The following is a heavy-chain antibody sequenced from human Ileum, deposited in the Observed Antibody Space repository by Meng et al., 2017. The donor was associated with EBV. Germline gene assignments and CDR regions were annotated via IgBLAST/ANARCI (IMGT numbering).Heavy chain of an antibody. CDR2: IYWDDDK. J-gene: IGHJ4*02. CDR3: ARRSFAAGSPDY. CDR1: GFSPNTGGMA. D-gene: IGHD3-10*01. V-gene: IGHV2-5*02. Sequence: QTPLKESSPTLVKPTQTLPLNCTFSGFSPNTGGMAVSWIRQPPGKALEWLALIYWDDDKRYSPSLKTRLTITKDTSKNQVVLTMTNMDPVDTATYYCARRSFAAGSPDYWGQGTLVTVSS.